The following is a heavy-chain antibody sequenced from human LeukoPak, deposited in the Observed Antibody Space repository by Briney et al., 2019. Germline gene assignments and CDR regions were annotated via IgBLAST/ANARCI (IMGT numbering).Heavy chain of an antibody. V-gene: IGHV1-2*06. CDR1: GYTFTGYY. J-gene: IGHJ4*02. Sequence: ASVKVSCKASGYTFTGYYIHWVRQAPGQGLEWMGRINPNSGGTNSAQKFQGRVTMTWDTSVNTAYLELGSLISDDTAVYYCARLDGTGRSQIMIDYWGQGTLVTVSS. CDR3: ARLDGTGRSQIMIDY. CDR2: INPNSGGT. D-gene: IGHD1-14*01.